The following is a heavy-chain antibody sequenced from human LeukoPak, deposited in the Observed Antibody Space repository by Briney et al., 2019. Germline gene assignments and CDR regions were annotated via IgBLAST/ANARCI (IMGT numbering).Heavy chain of an antibody. CDR3: ARVWVGTHAFDI. V-gene: IGHV1-18*01. Sequence: ASVKVSCKASGYTFSSYGITWVRQAPGQGLEWMGWISVHNGNTNYAEKLQGRVTMTTDTSTSTAYMELRSLRSDDTAVYYCARVWVGTHAFDIWGQGTMVTVSS. D-gene: IGHD2-21*02. CDR2: ISVHNGNT. J-gene: IGHJ3*02. CDR1: GYTFSSYG.